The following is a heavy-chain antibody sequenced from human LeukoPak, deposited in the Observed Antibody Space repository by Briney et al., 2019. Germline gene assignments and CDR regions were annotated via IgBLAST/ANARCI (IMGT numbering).Heavy chain of an antibody. CDR1: GFTFSSYW. CDR3: AKDSPPYYYDSSGAYFDY. J-gene: IGHJ4*02. CDR2: ISTSSIYI. D-gene: IGHD3-22*01. V-gene: IGHV3-21*01. Sequence: GGSLRLSCAASGFTFSSYWMHWVRQAPGKGLVWVSSISTSSIYIYYADSVKGRFTISRDNAKNSLYLQMNSLRAEDTAVYYCAKDSPPYYYDSSGAYFDYWGQGTLVTVSS.